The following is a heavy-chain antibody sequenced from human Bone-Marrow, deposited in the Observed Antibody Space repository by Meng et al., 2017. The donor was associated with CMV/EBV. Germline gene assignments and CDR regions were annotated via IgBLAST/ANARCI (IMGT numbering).Heavy chain of an antibody. CDR1: FTGYY. J-gene: IGHJ4*02. CDR3: ARGYSGYDSRWFFLTYYFDY. CDR2: INPNSGGT. Sequence: FTGYYMHWVRKAPGQGLEWMGWINPNSGGTNYAQKFQGWVTMTRDTSISTAYMELSRLRSDDTAVYYCARGYSGYDSRWFFLTYYFDYWGQGTLVTVSS. D-gene: IGHD5-12*01. V-gene: IGHV1-2*04.